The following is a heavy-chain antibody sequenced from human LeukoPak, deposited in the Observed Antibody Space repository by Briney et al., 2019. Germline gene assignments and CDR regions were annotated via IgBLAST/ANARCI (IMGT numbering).Heavy chain of an antibody. J-gene: IGHJ6*03. CDR1: GFTFSSYA. V-gene: IGHV3-21*01. CDR2: ISTSSSYI. Sequence: GGSLRLSCAASGFTFSSYAMSWVRQAPGKGLEWVSFISTSSSYIYYADSVKGRFTISRDNAKNSLYLQMNSLRAEDTAVYYCARDRGNQRGYYYYYMDVWGKGTTVTVSS. D-gene: IGHD1-14*01. CDR3: ARDRGNQRGYYYYYMDV.